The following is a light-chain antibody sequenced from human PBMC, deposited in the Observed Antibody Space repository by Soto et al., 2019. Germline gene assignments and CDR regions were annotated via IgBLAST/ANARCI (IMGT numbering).Light chain of an antibody. CDR1: SSNIANNY. CDR2: DNN. V-gene: IGLV1-51*01. J-gene: IGLJ2*01. CDR3: GTWDSSLGAVV. Sequence: QSVLTQPPSVSAAPRQKVTISCSGSSSNIANNYVSWYQQLPGTAPKLLIYDNNKRPSGIPDRFSGSKSGTSATLGITGLQTGDEADYYCGTWDSSLGAVVFGGGTKLTVL.